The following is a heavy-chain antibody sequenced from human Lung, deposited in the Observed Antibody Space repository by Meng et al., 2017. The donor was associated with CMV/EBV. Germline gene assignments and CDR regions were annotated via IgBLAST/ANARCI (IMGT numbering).Heavy chain of an antibody. J-gene: IGHJ5*02. CDR3: ARVLVPIKIDTEEYNWFDP. V-gene: IGHV1-69*10. Sequence: SVKVSXKAPEGTFKSYSISWMRQAPGQGLEWMGGIIPLLNKAHYAEKFKGRVTITADKSTSTAYMELRGLKIEDTAVYYCARVLVPIKIDTEEYNWFDPWGQGTPVTVSS. CDR1: EGTFKSYS. CDR2: IIPLLNKA. D-gene: IGHD2-2*01.